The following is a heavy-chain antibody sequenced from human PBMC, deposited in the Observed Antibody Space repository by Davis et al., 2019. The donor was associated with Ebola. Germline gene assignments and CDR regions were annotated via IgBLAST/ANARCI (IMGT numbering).Heavy chain of an antibody. CDR2: ISWNSGSI. CDR3: AKDIDDYYYYGMDV. CDR1: GFTFDDYA. V-gene: IGHV3-9*01. Sequence: LKISCAASGFTFDDYAMHWVRQAPGKGLEWVSGISWNSGSIGYADSVKGRFTISRDNAKNSLYLQMNSLRAEDTALYYCAKDIDDYYYYGMDVWGQGTTVTVSS. J-gene: IGHJ6*02.